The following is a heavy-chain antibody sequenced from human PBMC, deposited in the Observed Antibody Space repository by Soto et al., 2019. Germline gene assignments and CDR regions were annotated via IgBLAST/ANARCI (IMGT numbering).Heavy chain of an antibody. Sequence: QVQLVQSGAEVKKPGSSVKVPCKASGGTFSSYAISWVRQAPGQGLEWMGGIIPIFGTANYAQKFQGRVTITADESTSTAYMELSSLRSEDTAVYYCARDLNQTYYDFWSGYTPYEVGMDVWGQGTTVTVSS. CDR3: ARDLNQTYYDFWSGYTPYEVGMDV. CDR2: IIPIFGTA. D-gene: IGHD3-3*01. J-gene: IGHJ6*02. V-gene: IGHV1-69*01. CDR1: GGTFSSYA.